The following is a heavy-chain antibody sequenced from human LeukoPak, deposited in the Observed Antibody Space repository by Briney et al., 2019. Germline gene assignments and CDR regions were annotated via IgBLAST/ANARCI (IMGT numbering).Heavy chain of an antibody. J-gene: IGHJ5*02. CDR2: INPSGGST. D-gene: IGHD4-17*01. CDR1: GYTFTSYY. Sequence: ASVKVSCKASGYTFTSYYMHWVRQAPGQGLEWVGIINPSGGSTSYAQKFQGRVTMTRDTSTSTVYMELSSLRSEDTAVYYCATAPFFYGRGFDPWGQGTLVTVSS. CDR3: ATAPFFYGRGFDP. V-gene: IGHV1-46*01.